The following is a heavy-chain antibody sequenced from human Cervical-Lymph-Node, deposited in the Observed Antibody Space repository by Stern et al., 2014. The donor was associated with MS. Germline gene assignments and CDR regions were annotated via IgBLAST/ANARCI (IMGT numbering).Heavy chain of an antibody. Sequence: QVTLRESGPTLVKPTQTLTLTCTFSGFSLSTSGVGVGWIRQPPEKALEWLALIYWDDDKRYSPSLKSRVTIPKDTSKNQVVLTMTNMDPVDTATYYCVHSLAVAAVQNWGQGTLVTVSS. CDR1: GFSLSTSGVG. CDR2: IYWDDDK. J-gene: IGHJ4*02. CDR3: VHSLAVAAVQN. D-gene: IGHD6-19*01. V-gene: IGHV2-5*02.